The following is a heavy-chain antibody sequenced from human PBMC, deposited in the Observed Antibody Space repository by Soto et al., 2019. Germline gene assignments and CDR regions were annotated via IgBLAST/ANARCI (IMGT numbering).Heavy chain of an antibody. Sequence: GGSLRLSWAASGFTSSSYWIIWVRQAQGKGLEWVANIKQDGSEKYYVDSVKGRFTISRDNAKNSLYLQMNSLRAEDTAVYYCARDHLPTYYDFWSGSPGYWGQGTLVTVSS. CDR2: IKQDGSEK. V-gene: IGHV3-7*01. J-gene: IGHJ4*02. CDR1: GFTSSSYW. CDR3: ARDHLPTYYDFWSGSPGY. D-gene: IGHD3-3*01.